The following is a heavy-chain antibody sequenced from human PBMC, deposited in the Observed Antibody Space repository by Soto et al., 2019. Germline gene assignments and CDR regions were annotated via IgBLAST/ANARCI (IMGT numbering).Heavy chain of an antibody. D-gene: IGHD2-21*02. V-gene: IGHV4-59*01. CDR1: GGSISSYY. Sequence: SETLSLTCTVSGGSISSYYWSWIRQPPGKGLEWIGYMYNTGSTIYNPSLKSRVTISVDTSKNQFSLKLNSVTAADAAVYYCARDLWGYCGTDCYPLDVWGQGTTVTVS. CDR2: MYNTGST. CDR3: ARDLWGYCGTDCYPLDV. J-gene: IGHJ6*02.